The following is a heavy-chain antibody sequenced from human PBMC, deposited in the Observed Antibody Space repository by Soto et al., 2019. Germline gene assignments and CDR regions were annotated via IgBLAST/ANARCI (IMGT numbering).Heavy chain of an antibody. V-gene: IGHV3-30-3*01. CDR3: AREDDYGYRYINYGLDV. J-gene: IGHJ6*02. CDR1: GFTFNIYA. Sequence: XVSLRLSCAASGFTFNIYALHWVRQAPGKGLEWVAVISFDGTKKYYSDSVKGRFTISRDNLKNTLYLQMNNLRVEDAALYFCAREDDYGYRYINYGLDVWDQGTTVTVSS. CDR2: ISFDGTKK. D-gene: IGHD4-17*01.